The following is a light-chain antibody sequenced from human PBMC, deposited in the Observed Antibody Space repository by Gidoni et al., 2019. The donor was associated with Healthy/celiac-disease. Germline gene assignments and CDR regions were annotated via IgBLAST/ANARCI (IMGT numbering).Light chain of an antibody. V-gene: IGKV1-39*01. J-gene: IGKJ5*01. CDR2: AAS. CDR1: QSMSSY. Sequence: DIQMTPSPSSLSASVGDRVTIPCRASQSMSSYLNWYQQKPGKAPKLLIYAASSLQSGGPSRFSGIGSGTDFTLTISSLQPEDFPTYYCQQSYSTLFPFGQGTRLEIK. CDR3: QQSYSTLFP.